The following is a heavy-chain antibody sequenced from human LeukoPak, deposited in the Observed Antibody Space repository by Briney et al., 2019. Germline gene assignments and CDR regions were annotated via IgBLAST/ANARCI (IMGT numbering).Heavy chain of an antibody. CDR3: ANSKGAY. CDR2: ISGSGDTT. CDR1: GFTFSTYA. D-gene: IGHD2-21*01. J-gene: IGHJ4*02. Sequence: PGGSLRLSCAASGFTFSTYAMSWVRQAPGKGLEWVSAISGSGDTTYYSDSVKGRFTISRDNSKNTLYLHIKSLRAGDTALYYCANSKGAYWGQGTLVTVTS. V-gene: IGHV3-23*01.